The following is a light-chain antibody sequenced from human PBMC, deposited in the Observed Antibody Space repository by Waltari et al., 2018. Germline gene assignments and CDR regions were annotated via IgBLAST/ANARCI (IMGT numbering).Light chain of an antibody. J-gene: IGKJ4*01. CDR1: QSVSSN. CDR3: QQYTTLPLT. V-gene: IGKV3-15*01. Sequence: EIVMTQSPGTLSVSPGEGATLSCRASQSVSSNVAWYQQRPGQAPRLLIFGESTRATGIPARFSGSESGTEFTLTISSLQSEDSAVYFCQQYTTLPLTFGGGTKVEI. CDR2: GES.